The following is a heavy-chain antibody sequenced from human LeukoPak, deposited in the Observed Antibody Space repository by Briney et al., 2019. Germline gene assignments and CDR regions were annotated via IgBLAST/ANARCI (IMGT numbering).Heavy chain of an antibody. Sequence: SETLSLTCTVSGDSISTYYWSWIRQPPGKGLEWIGYMYSSGSTSYNPSPKSRVSMSVDMSKNQFSLRLSSVTAADTAVYYCATIRDTAHRYWYFDLWGRGTLVIVSS. J-gene: IGHJ2*01. D-gene: IGHD5-18*01. CDR1: GDSISTYY. CDR3: ATIRDTAHRYWYFDL. V-gene: IGHV4-59*01. CDR2: MYSSGST.